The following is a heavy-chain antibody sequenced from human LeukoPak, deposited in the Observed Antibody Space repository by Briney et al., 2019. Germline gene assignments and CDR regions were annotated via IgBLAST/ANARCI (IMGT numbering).Heavy chain of an antibody. V-gene: IGHV4-59*01. CDR2: IYYSGST. CDR3: ARNGSYRSYFDY. D-gene: IGHD1-26*01. J-gene: IGHJ4*02. Sequence: PSETLSLTCTVSGGSISSYYWSWFRRPPGKGLEWIGYIYYSGSTNYNPSLKSRVTISVDTSKNQFSLKLSSVTAADTAVYYCARNGSYRSYFDYWGQGTLVTVSS. CDR1: GGSISSYY.